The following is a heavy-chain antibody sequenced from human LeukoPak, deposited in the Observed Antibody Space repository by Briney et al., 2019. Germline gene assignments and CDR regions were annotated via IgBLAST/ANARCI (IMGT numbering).Heavy chain of an antibody. V-gene: IGHV3-74*03. J-gene: IGHJ4*02. CDR1: GFTFSSYW. CDR2: INSDGSSI. CDR3: VREGRVSGYDFDC. Sequence: GGSLRLSCAASGFTFSSYWMHWVRQVPGKGLVWVSRINSDGSSITYADSVKGRFTIPRDNAKNTLYLQINSLRVEDMAVYYCVREGRVSGYDFDCWGQGTLVTVSS. D-gene: IGHD5-12*01.